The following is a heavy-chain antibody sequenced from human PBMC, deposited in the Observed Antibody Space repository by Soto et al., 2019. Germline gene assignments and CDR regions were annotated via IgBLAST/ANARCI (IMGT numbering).Heavy chain of an antibody. CDR2: IKGTGSDI. Sequence: GGSLRLSCAASGFTFSSYSMNWVRQTPGKGLEWLSYIKGTGSDISYADSVKGRFTISTDNAKNSLYLQMNSLSDEDTAVYYCARDSGWAFDYWGHGTLVTVS. V-gene: IGHV3-48*02. CDR1: GFTFSSYS. CDR3: ARDSGWAFDY. D-gene: IGHD6-19*01. J-gene: IGHJ4*01.